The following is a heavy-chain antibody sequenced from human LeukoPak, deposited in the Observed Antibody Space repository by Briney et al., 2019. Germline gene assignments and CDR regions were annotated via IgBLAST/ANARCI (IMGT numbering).Heavy chain of an antibody. Sequence: SETLSLTCTVSGGSISSGGYYWSWIRQPAGKGLEWIGRINTSGSINYNPSLKSRVTISVDTSKNQFSLKVSSVTAADTAVYYCARDNTVTTSLGWSDPWGQGTLVTASS. CDR1: GGSISSGGYY. V-gene: IGHV4-61*02. J-gene: IGHJ5*02. CDR3: ARDNTVTTSLGWSDP. CDR2: INTSGSI. D-gene: IGHD4-11*01.